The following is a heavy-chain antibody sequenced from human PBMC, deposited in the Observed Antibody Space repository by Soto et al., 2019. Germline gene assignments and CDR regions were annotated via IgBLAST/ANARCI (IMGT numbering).Heavy chain of an antibody. CDR3: ARDPKDTAMVMEGIDDY. J-gene: IGHJ4*02. V-gene: IGHV3-30-3*01. CDR2: ISYDGSNK. CDR1: GFTFSSYA. D-gene: IGHD5-18*01. Sequence: QVQLVESGGGVVQPGRSLRLSCAASGFTFSSYAMHWVRQAPGKGLEWVAVISYDGSNKYYADSVKGRFTISRDNSKNTLYLQMNSLRAEDTAVYYCARDPKDTAMVMEGIDDYWGQGILVTVSS.